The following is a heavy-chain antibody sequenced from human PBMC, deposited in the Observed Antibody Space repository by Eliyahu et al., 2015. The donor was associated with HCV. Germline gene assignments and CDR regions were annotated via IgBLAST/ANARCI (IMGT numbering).Heavy chain of an antibody. Sequence: QVQLVQSGAEVKKPGSSVKVSCKASGGTFSSXTISWVRQAPGQGLEWMGRIIPILGIANYAQKFQGRVTITADKSTSTAYMELSSLRSEDTAVYYCARARGGYDWANWFDPWGQGTLVTVSS. J-gene: IGHJ5*02. CDR3: ARARGGYDWANWFDP. D-gene: IGHD5-12*01. V-gene: IGHV1-69*02. CDR1: GGTFSSXT. CDR2: IIPILGIA.